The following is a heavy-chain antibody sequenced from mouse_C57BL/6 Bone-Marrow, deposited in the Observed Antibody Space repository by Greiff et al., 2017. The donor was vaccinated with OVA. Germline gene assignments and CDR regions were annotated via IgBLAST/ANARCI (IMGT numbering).Heavy chain of an antibody. V-gene: IGHV1-81*01. CDR2: IYPRSGNT. CDR3: ARDISHYGSSYRYFDV. Sequence: QVQLQQSGAELARPGASVKLSCKASGYTFTSYGISWVKQRTGQGLEWIGEIYPRSGNTYYNEKFKGKATLTADKSSSTAYMELSSLTSEDAAVYFGARDISHYGSSYRYFDVWGTGTTVTVSS. CDR1: GYTFTSYG. J-gene: IGHJ1*03. D-gene: IGHD1-1*01.